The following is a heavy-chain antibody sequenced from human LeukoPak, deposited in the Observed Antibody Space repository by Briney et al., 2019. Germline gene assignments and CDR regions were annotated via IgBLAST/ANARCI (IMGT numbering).Heavy chain of an antibody. J-gene: IGHJ4*02. CDR1: GFTFSSYS. D-gene: IGHD4-17*01. CDR2: ISSSSSYI. CDR3: ARDLFPVTTPTFDY. Sequence: GGSLRLSCAASGFTFSSYSMNWVRQAPGKGLGWVSSISSSSSYIYYADSVKGRFTISRDNAKNSLYLQMNSLRAEDTAVYYCARDLFPVTTPTFDYWGQGTLVTVSS. V-gene: IGHV3-21*01.